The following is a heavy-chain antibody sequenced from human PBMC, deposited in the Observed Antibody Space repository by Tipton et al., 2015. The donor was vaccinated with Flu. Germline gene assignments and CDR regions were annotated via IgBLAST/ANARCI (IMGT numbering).Heavy chain of an antibody. D-gene: IGHD6-19*01. CDR3: ARDGGVGSGWSYSGGNYYYGMDV. V-gene: IGHV4-39*07. Sequence: TLSLTCTVPGGSINRSHYYWGWIRQPPGKGLEWIGSIYHSGSTFYHPSLKSRVTISVDTSKNQFSLKLSSVTAADTAVYYCARDGGVGSGWSYSGGNYYYGMDVWGQGP. J-gene: IGHJ6*02. CDR1: GGSINRSHYY. CDR2: IYHSGST.